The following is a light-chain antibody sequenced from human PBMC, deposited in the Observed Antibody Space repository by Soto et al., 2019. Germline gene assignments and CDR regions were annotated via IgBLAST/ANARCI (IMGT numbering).Light chain of an antibody. CDR1: NSNIGDHS. Sequence: QAVVTQPPSVSAAPGQKVTISCSGSNSNIGDHSVSWYQHLPGTAPKLLISDNHNRPSGIPERFSGSKSDTSATLGITGLQTGDEADYYCLTWDTSLNAMIFGGGTKLTVL. V-gene: IGLV1-51*01. CDR3: LTWDTSLNAMI. CDR2: DNH. J-gene: IGLJ2*01.